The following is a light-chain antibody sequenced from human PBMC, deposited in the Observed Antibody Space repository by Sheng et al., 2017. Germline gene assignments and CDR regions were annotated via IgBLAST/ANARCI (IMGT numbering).Light chain of an antibody. Sequence: SYVLTQPPSVSVAPGQTARITCGGNNIGSKSVYWYQQKPGQAPVLVVYDDSDRPSGIPERFSGSNSGNTATLTISWVEAGDEADYYCQVWDNDNDHYVFGTGTKVTVL. CDR1: NIGSKS. J-gene: IGLJ1*01. V-gene: IGLV3-21*02. CDR2: DDS. CDR3: QVWDNDNDHYV.